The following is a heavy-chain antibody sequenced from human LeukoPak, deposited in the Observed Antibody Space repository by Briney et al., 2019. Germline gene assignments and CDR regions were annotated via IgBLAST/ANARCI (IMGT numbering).Heavy chain of an antibody. CDR3: ARWNYVSGGWALDC. V-gene: IGHV3-23*01. D-gene: IGHD3-10*01. Sequence: GGSLRLSCAASGFTFSSYAMNWVRQAPGKGLEWVSGISGSADNTYYTDSVRGRFTISRDNAKNSLYLQMTSLRVEDTAIYYCARWNYVSGGWALDCWGQGTLVTVSS. CDR1: GFTFSSYA. CDR2: ISGSADNT. J-gene: IGHJ4*02.